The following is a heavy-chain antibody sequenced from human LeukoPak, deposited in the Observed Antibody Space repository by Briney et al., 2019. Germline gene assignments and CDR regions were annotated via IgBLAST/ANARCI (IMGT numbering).Heavy chain of an antibody. D-gene: IGHD6-19*01. CDR3: AKGKGAGWPFDY. CDR1: GFTFSSYA. Sequence: GGSLRLSCAASGFTFSSYAMSWVRQAPGKRLEWVSAISGSGGSTYYADSVKGRFTIPRDNSKNTLYLQMNSLRAEDTAVYYCAKGKGAGWPFDYWGQGTLVTVSS. J-gene: IGHJ4*02. CDR2: ISGSGGST. V-gene: IGHV3-23*01.